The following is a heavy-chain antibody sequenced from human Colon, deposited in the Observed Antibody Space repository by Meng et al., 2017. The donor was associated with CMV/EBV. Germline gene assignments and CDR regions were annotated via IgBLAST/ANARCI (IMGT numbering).Heavy chain of an antibody. V-gene: IGHV3-30*02. CDR2: VRDVGSNT. CDR1: GFTFSNYG. J-gene: IGHJ6*02. D-gene: IGHD6-13*01. CDR3: AKDRSFDSGYSSPYYGMDV. Sequence: GESLKISCAASGFTFSNYGFHWVRQAPGKGLEWVAFVRDVGSNTYYADSVKGRFTISRDNSNNSLYLQMNSLRAEDTAVYYCAKDRSFDSGYSSPYYGMDVWSQGTTVTVSS.